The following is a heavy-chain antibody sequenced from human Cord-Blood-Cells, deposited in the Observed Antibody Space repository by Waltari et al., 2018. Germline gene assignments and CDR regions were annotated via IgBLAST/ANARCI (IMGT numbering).Heavy chain of an antibody. Sequence: PGQGLEWMGGIIPIFGTANYAQKFQGRDTITADNSTSTTHMELSRLSTGDTAVYYGARSPIAAADSFDYLGQGTQVTVSP. J-gene: IGHJ4*02. CDR3: ARSPIAAADSFDY. D-gene: IGHD6-13*01. V-gene: IGHV1-69*06. CDR2: IIPIFGTA.